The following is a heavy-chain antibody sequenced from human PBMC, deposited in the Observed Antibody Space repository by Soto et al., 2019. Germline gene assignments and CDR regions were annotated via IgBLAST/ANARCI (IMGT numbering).Heavy chain of an antibody. CDR2: ISSSGSTI. Sequence: XEALTLSCAASGSTFSDYYTSWIRQAPGKGLEWVSYISSSGSTIYYADSVKGRFTISRDNAKNSLYLQMNSLRAEDTAVYYCARGNSTAGLDYWGQGTLVTVSS. D-gene: IGHD2-2*01. CDR3: ARGNSTAGLDY. J-gene: IGHJ4*02. CDR1: GSTFSDYY. V-gene: IGHV3-11*01.